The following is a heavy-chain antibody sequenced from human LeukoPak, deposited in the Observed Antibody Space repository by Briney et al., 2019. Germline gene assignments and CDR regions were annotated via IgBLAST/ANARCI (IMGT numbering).Heavy chain of an antibody. V-gene: IGHV3-7*01. Sequence: SGGSLRLSCAASGFTFSTYSMNWVRQTPGKGLEWVANTKQDGSEKYYVDSVKGRFTISRDNAKNSLYLQMNSLRAEDTAVYYCARDRVEYSSGWSGHYYYYYYMDVWGKGTTVTISS. CDR3: ARDRVEYSSGWSGHYYYYYYMDV. CDR1: GFTFSTYS. J-gene: IGHJ6*03. D-gene: IGHD6-19*01. CDR2: TKQDGSEK.